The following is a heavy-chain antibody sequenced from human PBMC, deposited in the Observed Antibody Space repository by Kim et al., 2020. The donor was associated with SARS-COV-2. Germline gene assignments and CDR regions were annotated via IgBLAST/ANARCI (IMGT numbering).Heavy chain of an antibody. D-gene: IGHD2-2*01. V-gene: IGHV3-30*07. J-gene: IGHJ4*02. CDR3: AKDVWGQYCRSTSCSSFDY. Sequence: WYADSVKGRLTISRDNSKNTLYLQMNSLRAEDTAVYYCAKDVWGQYCRSTSCSSFDYWSQGTL.